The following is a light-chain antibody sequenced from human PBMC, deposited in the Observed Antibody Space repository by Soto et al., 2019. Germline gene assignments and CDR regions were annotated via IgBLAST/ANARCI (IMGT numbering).Light chain of an antibody. V-gene: IGLV2-14*01. CDR3: SSYEV. J-gene: IGLJ3*02. CDR2: EVS. Sequence: QSALTQPASVSGSPGQSITISCTGTSSDVGGYNYVSWYQQHPGKAPKLMIYEVSNRPSGVSNRFSGSKSGNTASLTISGLQAEDEADYYGSSYEVFGGGTKVTVL. CDR1: SSDVGGYNY.